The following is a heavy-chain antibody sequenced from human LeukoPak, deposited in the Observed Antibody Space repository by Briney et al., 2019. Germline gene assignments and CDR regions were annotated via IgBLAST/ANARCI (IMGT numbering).Heavy chain of an antibody. CDR2: IIPILGIA. Sequence: SVKVSCKASGGTFSSYAIIWVRQAPGQGLEWMGRIIPILGIANYAQKFQGRVTITADKSTSTAYMELSSLRSEDTAVYYCARDSGSYGYYYGMDVWGQGTTVTVSS. D-gene: IGHD1-26*01. V-gene: IGHV1-69*04. J-gene: IGHJ6*02. CDR3: ARDSGSYGYYYGMDV. CDR1: GGTFSSYA.